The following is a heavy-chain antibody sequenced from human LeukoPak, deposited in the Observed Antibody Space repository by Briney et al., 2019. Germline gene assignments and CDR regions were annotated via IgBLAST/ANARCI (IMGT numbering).Heavy chain of an antibody. V-gene: IGHV3-23*01. D-gene: IGHD2-21*01. CDR2: ISDSGNT. CDR1: GGTFSSYA. J-gene: IGHJ4*02. CDR3: AKAPVTTCRGAYCYPFDY. Sequence: GASVKVSCKASGGTFSSYAMSWVRQAPGKGLEWVSAISDSGNTYHADSVKGRFTISRDSSKNTLFLQMNRLRPEDAAVYYCAKAPVTTCRGAYCYPFDYWGQGTLVTVSS.